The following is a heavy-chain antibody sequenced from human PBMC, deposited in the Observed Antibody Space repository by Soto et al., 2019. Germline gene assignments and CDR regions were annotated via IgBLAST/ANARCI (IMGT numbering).Heavy chain of an antibody. CDR3: AKGYGDSDS. V-gene: IGHV3-23*01. CDR1: GFTFRRHA. CDR2: ISNSDDST. D-gene: IGHD4-17*01. Sequence: EVQLLESGGGLVQPGGSLRLSCTTSGFTFRRHAMTWVRQAPGRGLQWVSSISNSDDSTYYAASVKVRFTISRDISRSTLYLQMDSLRAEDTAVYYSAKGYGDSDSWGQGTQVTVSS. J-gene: IGHJ4*02.